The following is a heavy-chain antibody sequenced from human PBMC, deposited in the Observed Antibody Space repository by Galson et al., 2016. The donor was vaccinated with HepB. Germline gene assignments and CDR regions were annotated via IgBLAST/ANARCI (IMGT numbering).Heavy chain of an antibody. CDR3: ATSGYRTTLRLDY. CDR1: GLTFSGYA. CDR2: VSYVGNDK. Sequence: SLRLSCAASGLTFSGYAMHWVRQAPGKGLEWVAFVSYVGNDKYLADSVKGRFTISRDNSQNRLYLEMDSLRVEDTAVYYCATSGYRTTLRLDYWGQGTLVTVSS. D-gene: IGHD3-10*01. V-gene: IGHV3-30-3*01. J-gene: IGHJ4*02.